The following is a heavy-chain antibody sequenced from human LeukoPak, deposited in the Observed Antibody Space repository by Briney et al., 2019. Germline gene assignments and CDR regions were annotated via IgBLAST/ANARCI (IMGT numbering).Heavy chain of an antibody. CDR1: GRTFSSYT. CDR3: ARARIGYCSGGSCYEDYYFDY. CDR2: IIPILGIA. D-gene: IGHD2-15*01. V-gene: IGHV1-69*02. Sequence: ASVKVSCKASGRTFSSYTISWVRQAPGQGLEWMGRIIPILGIANYAQKFQGRVTITADKSTSTAYMELSSLRSEDTAVYYCARARIGYCSGGSCYEDYYFDYWGQGTLVTVSS. J-gene: IGHJ4*02.